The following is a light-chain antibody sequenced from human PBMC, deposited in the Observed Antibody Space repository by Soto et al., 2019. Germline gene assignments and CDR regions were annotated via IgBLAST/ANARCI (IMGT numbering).Light chain of an antibody. CDR1: QNINNW. J-gene: IGKJ2*01. CDR2: DAS. CDR3: QHYNVYYLYT. V-gene: IGKV1-5*01. Sequence: DIQMTQSPSTLSASVGDRVTITCRASQNINNWLAWFQQKPGEAPKLLIYDASTLESGVPSRFSGSGSGTEFTLTISSLQPDDYATYSCQHYNVYYLYTFGQGTTVDIX.